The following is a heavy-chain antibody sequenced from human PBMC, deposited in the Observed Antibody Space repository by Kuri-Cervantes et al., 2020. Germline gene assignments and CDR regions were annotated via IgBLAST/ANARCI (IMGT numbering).Heavy chain of an antibody. CDR1: GFDVSRNY. J-gene: IGHJ6*02. D-gene: IGHD3-22*01. CDR3: ASLPRYYYDSEHYGMDV. Sequence: GGSLRLSCAASGFDVSRNYMSWVRQAPGRGLEWVSVIYSGGSTYYADSVKGRFTISRDNSKNTLYLQMNSLRAEDTAVYYCASLPRYYYDSEHYGMDVWGQGTTVTVSS. V-gene: IGHV3-53*05. CDR2: IYSGGST.